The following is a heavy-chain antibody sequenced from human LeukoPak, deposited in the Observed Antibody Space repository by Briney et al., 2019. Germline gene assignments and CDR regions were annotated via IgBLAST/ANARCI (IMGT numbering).Heavy chain of an antibody. Sequence: ASVKVSCKASGYTFTTYYVHWVRQAPGQGLECMGVINPSVGSTSYAQKFQGRVTMTRDTSTSTVYMEMSSLRSEDTAVYYCARDHSGSQHWFDPWGQGTLVTVSS. V-gene: IGHV1-46*01. CDR2: INPSVGST. CDR1: GYTFTTYY. CDR3: ARDHSGSQHWFDP. D-gene: IGHD1-26*01. J-gene: IGHJ5*02.